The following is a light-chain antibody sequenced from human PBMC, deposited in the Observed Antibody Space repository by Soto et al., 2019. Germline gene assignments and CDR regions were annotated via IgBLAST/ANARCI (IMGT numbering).Light chain of an antibody. CDR2: AAS. Sequence: DIQMTQSPSSLSSSVGDRVTITCRASQSISRSLNWYQQKPGKAPRLLIYAASSLQNGVTSRFSGSGSGTDFTLTISSLQPEDAAIYSCQQSYNSTMYTFGQGTTLEIK. J-gene: IGKJ2*01. CDR1: QSISRS. V-gene: IGKV1-39*01. CDR3: QQSYNSTMYT.